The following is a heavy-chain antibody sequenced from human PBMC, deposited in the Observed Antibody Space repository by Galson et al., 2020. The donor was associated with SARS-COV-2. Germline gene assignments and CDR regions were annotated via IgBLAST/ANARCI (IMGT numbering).Heavy chain of an antibody. J-gene: IGHJ3*02. Sequence: GGSLRLSCAASGFTFSSYGMHWVRQAPGKGLEWVAVIWYDGSNKYYADSVKGRFTISRDNSKNTLYLQMNSLRAEDTAVYYCAKTSGAFDIWGQGTMVTVSS. CDR1: GFTFSSYG. V-gene: IGHV3-33*06. CDR2: IWYDGSNK. CDR3: AKTSGAFDI.